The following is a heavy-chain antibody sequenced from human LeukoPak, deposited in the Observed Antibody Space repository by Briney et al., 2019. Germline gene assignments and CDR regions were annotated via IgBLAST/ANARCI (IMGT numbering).Heavy chain of an antibody. CDR1: GYSISSGYY. CDR3: ARDLKMEH. D-gene: IGHD2-8*01. V-gene: IGHV4-38-2*02. CDR2: IYHSGST. Sequence: SETLSLTCTVSGYSISSGYYWGWIRQPPGKGLGWIGSIYHSGSTYYNPSLKSRVTISVDTSKNRFSLKLSSVTAADTAVYYCARDLKMEHWGQGTLVTVSS. J-gene: IGHJ1*01.